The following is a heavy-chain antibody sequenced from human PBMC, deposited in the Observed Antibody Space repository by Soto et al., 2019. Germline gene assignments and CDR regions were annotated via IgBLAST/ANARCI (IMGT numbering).Heavy chain of an antibody. CDR2: IYYSGST. CDR3: ARDRRDFWSGPHYYYGMDV. CDR1: GGSISSYY. Sequence: SETLSLTCTVSGGSISSYYWSRIRQPPGKGLEWIGYIYYSGSTNYNPSLKSRVTISVDTSKNQFSLKLSSVTAADTAVYYCARDRRDFWSGPHYYYGMDVWGQGTTVTVSS. J-gene: IGHJ6*02. D-gene: IGHD3-3*01. V-gene: IGHV4-59*01.